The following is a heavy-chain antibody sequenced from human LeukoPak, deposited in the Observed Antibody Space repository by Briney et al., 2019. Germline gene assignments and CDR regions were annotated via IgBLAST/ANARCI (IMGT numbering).Heavy chain of an antibody. Sequence: GGSLRLSCAASGFTFSSYTMNWVRQPPGKGLEWVSNIGTSSTTIYYADSVKGRFTISRDNAKNSLYLQMNSLRAEDTAVFYCASDIVVGYWGQGTLVTVSS. D-gene: IGHD2-2*01. J-gene: IGHJ4*02. CDR3: ASDIVVGY. V-gene: IGHV3-48*04. CDR2: IGTSSTTI. CDR1: GFTFSSYT.